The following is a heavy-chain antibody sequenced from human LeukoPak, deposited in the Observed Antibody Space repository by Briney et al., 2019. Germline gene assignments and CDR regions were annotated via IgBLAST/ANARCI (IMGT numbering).Heavy chain of an antibody. D-gene: IGHD6-13*01. CDR2: IIPIFGTT. CDR3: ARGSSSWYLEWFDP. J-gene: IGHJ5*02. Sequence: SVKVSCKASGGTFSSYAISWVRQAPGQGLEWMGGIIPIFGTTNYAQKFQGRVTITADESTSTAYMELSSLRSEDTAVYYCARGSSSWYLEWFDPWGQGTLVTVSS. CDR1: GGTFSSYA. V-gene: IGHV1-69*13.